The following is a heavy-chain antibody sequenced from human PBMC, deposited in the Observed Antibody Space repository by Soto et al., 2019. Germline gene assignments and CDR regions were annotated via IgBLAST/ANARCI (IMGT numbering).Heavy chain of an antibody. CDR1: GYTFTSYD. CDR2: MNPNSGNT. Sequence: QVQLVQSGAEVKKPGASVKVSCKASGYTFTSYDINWVRQATGQGLEWMGWMNPNSGNTGYAQKFQGRVTMNRKTSISRAYMELSSLRSEDTAVYYCARVAYYDYVWGSYRFRWFDPWGQGTLVTVSS. D-gene: IGHD3-16*02. CDR3: ARVAYYDYVWGSYRFRWFDP. J-gene: IGHJ5*02. V-gene: IGHV1-8*01.